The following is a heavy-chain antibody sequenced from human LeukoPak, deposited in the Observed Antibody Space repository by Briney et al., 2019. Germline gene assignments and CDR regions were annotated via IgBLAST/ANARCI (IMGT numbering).Heavy chain of an antibody. CDR3: ARVVVPAAIAGYFDY. CDR2: IIPIFGTA. CDR1: GGTFSSYA. Sequence: ASVKVSCKASGGTFSSYAISWVRQAPGQGLEWMGGIIPIFGTANYAQKFQGRVTITADESTSTAYMELSSLRSEDTAVYYCARVVVPAAIAGYFDYWGQGTLVTVSS. D-gene: IGHD2-2*01. V-gene: IGHV1-69*13. J-gene: IGHJ4*02.